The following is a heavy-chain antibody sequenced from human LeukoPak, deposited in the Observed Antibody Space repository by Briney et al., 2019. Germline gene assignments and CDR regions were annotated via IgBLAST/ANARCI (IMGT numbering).Heavy chain of an antibody. J-gene: IGHJ4*02. CDR3: ACKNWNGAIDY. CDR2: ISSSSSYI. CDR1: GFTFSSYS. V-gene: IGHV3-21*04. Sequence: PGGSLRLSCAASGFTFSSYSMNWVRQAPGKGLEWVSSISSSSSYIYYADSVKGRFTISRDNAKNSLYLQMNSLRSDDTAVYYCACKNWNGAIDYWGQGTLVTVSS. D-gene: IGHD1-1*01.